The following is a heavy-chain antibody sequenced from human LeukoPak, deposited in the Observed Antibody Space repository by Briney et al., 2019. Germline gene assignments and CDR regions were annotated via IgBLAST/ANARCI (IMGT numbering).Heavy chain of an antibody. CDR1: GFTFSDYY. J-gene: IGHJ4*02. Sequence: PGGSLRLSCAASGFTFSDYYMSWIRQAPGEGLEWVAVISNEASIQYYADSVKGRFTISRDNSKNTLYLQMNSLRAEDTAVYYCARVKGSGSYYLDYWGQGTLVTVSS. CDR2: ISNEASIQ. D-gene: IGHD3-10*01. V-gene: IGHV3-30*03. CDR3: ARVKGSGSYYLDY.